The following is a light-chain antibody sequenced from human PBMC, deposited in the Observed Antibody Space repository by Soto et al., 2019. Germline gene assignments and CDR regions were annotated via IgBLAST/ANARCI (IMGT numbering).Light chain of an antibody. CDR2: AAS. J-gene: IGKJ2*01. Sequence: AIRMTQSPSSLSASTGDRVTNTCRASQDISSYLAWYQQKPGKAPKLLIYAASTLQSGVPSRFSGCGSGTDFTLTISCLQSEDFATYYCQQYYSYPRTFGQGTKLEIK. V-gene: IGKV1-8*01. CDR3: QQYYSYPRT. CDR1: QDISSY.